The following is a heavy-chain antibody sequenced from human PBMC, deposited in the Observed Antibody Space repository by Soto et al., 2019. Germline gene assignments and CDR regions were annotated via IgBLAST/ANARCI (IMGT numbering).Heavy chain of an antibody. J-gene: IGHJ6*02. CDR2: IIPIFGTA. CDR1: GGTFSSYA. V-gene: IGHV1-69*01. CDR3: ARGLSHQTVRGLHYYGMDV. Sequence: QVQLVQSGAEVKKPGSSVKVSCKASGGTFSSYAISWVRQAPGQGLEWMGGIIPIFGTANYAQKFQGRVTITADESTSTAYMELSSLRSEDTAVYYCARGLSHQTVRGLHYYGMDVWGQGTTVTVSS.